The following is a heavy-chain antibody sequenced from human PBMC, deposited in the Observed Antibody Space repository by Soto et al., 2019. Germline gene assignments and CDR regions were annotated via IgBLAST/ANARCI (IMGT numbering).Heavy chain of an antibody. V-gene: IGHV1-18*01. D-gene: IGHD4-4*01. CDR3: AREVGVTTYYYYGMDV. Sequence: ASVKVSCKASGYTFTSYGISWVRQAPGQGLEWMGWISAYNGNTNYAQKLQGRVTMTTDTSTSTAYMELRSLRSDDTAVYYCAREVGVTTYYYYGMDVWGQGTKVTVSS. CDR2: ISAYNGNT. CDR1: GYTFTSYG. J-gene: IGHJ6*02.